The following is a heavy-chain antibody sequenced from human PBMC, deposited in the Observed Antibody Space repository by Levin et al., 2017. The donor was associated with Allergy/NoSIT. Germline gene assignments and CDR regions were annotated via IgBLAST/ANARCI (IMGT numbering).Heavy chain of an antibody. CDR3: ARDGDPEPDYDYVGGSYRAGGFGY. V-gene: IGHV3-30*04. CDR2: ISYDGSNK. J-gene: IGHJ4*02. Sequence: GGSLRLSCAASGFTFSSYAMHWVRQAPGKGLEWVAVISYDGSNKYYAESVKGRFTISTDNSKNTLYLQMNSLRTEDTAVYYCARDGDPEPDYDYVGGSYRAGGFGYWGQGTLVTVSS. CDR1: GFTFSSYA. D-gene: IGHD3-16*02.